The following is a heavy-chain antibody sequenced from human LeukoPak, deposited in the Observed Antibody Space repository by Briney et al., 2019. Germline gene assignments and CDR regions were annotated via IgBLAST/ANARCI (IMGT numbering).Heavy chain of an antibody. CDR1: GFTFSTSA. Sequence: GRSLRLSCAASGFTFSTSAMHWVRQAPGKGLEWVAVISYEGSRKYYADSVKGRFTISRDNSKNTLYLQMNSLRAEDTAVYYCAKDPGTPHYWGQGTLVTVSS. CDR2: ISYEGSRK. D-gene: IGHD1-14*01. CDR3: AKDPGTPHY. V-gene: IGHV3-30-3*01. J-gene: IGHJ4*02.